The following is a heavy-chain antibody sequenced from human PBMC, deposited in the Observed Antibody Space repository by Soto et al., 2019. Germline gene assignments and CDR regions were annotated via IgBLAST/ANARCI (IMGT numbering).Heavy chain of an antibody. D-gene: IGHD2-15*01. V-gene: IGHV3-33*01. CDR2: IWFDGSNK. J-gene: IGHJ4*02. CDR3: AREEGVVARAFDY. CDR1: GFTFSSYG. Sequence: QVQLVESGGGVVQPGRSLRLSCTTSGFTFSSYGMHWVRQAPGKGLEWMAIIWFDGSNKYYADSVKGRFTISRDNSKNTLYLHMNSLRVEHTAVYYCAREEGVVARAFDYWGQGTLVTVSS.